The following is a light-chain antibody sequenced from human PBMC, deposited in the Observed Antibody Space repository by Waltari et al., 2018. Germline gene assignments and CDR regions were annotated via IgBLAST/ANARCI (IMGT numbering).Light chain of an antibody. CDR1: RIDVGSHHL. V-gene: IGLV2-14*02. J-gene: IGLJ3*02. Sequence: QSALTQPASVSGSPGQPITISCPGTRIDVGSHHLVSWYQQHPGKGPKLIIYDVTTRPSGVPDRFSGSKSGNTASLTVSGLQAEDEADYYCGSFAGSNTVFGGGTKLTVL. CDR2: DVT. CDR3: GSFAGSNTV.